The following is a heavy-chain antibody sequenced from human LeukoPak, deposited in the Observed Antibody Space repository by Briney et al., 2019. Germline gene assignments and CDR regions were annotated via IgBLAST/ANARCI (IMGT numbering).Heavy chain of an antibody. CDR2: MNGNGGST. Sequence: GGSLRLSCAASGFTFSNYAMTWVRQAPGKGLEWVSAMNGNGGSTNYADSVKGRFTVSRDNSKNTLYLQMNSLRAEDTAVYYCAKQASSHLEAYFDYWGQGTLVTVSS. J-gene: IGHJ4*02. V-gene: IGHV3-23*01. CDR1: GFTFSNYA. CDR3: AKQASSHLEAYFDY. D-gene: IGHD6-13*01.